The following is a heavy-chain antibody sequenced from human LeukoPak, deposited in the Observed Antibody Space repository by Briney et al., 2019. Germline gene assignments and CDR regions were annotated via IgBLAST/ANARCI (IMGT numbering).Heavy chain of an antibody. CDR1: GGSISSYY. D-gene: IGHD1-26*01. CDR2: IYYSGST. CDR3: ARGQGGNYYLNYFDY. V-gene: IGHV4-59*01. Sequence: SETLSLTCTVSGGSISSYYWSWIRQPPGKGLEWIGYIYYSGSTNYNPSLKSRVTISVDTSRNQFSLKLTSVTAADTAVYYCARGQGGNYYLNYFDYWGQGALVTVSS. J-gene: IGHJ4*02.